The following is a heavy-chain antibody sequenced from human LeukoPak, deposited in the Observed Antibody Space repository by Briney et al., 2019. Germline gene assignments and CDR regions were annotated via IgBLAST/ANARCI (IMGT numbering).Heavy chain of an antibody. CDR1: GFIFSNYG. J-gene: IGHJ4*02. Sequence: QTGGSLRLSCSASGFIFSNYGMRWVRQAPGQGLEWVADISYDGTIKNYVESVEGRFTISRDNSKNTMSLQMNSLRAEDTAVYYCARAQEWELLGFDYWGQGTLVTVSS. CDR2: ISYDGTIK. D-gene: IGHD1-26*01. CDR3: ARAQEWELLGFDY. V-gene: IGHV3-30*03.